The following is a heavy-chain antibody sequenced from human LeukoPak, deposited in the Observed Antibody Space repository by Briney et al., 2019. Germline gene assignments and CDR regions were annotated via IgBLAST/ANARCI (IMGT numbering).Heavy chain of an antibody. CDR3: ARAQGPTAMAPLDY. CDR1: GFTFSSYA. CDR2: ISYDGSNK. Sequence: GGSLRLSCAASGFTFSSYAMHWVRQAPGKGLEWVAVISYDGSNKHYADSVKGRFTISRDNSKNTLYLQMNSLRAEDTAVYYCARAQGPTAMAPLDYWGQGTLVTVSS. D-gene: IGHD5-18*01. J-gene: IGHJ4*02. V-gene: IGHV3-30-3*01.